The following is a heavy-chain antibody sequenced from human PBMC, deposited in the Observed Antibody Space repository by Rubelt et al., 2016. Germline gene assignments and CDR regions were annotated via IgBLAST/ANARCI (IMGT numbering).Heavy chain of an antibody. V-gene: IGHV3-23*01. D-gene: IGHD5-18*01. Sequence: GGSLRLSCAASGFTFTSYAMSWVRQAPGKGLEWVSTISGSGGTTYYADSVKGRFTISRDNSKNTLYLQMNILRAEDTAIYYCAKDRMWLRLWWFFDYWGQGSLVTVSS. CDR3: AKDRMWLRLWWFFDY. CDR1: GFTFTSYA. CDR2: ISGSGGTT. J-gene: IGHJ4*02.